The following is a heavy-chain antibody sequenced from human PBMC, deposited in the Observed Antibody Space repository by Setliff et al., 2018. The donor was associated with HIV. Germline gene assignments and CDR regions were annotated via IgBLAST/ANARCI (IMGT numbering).Heavy chain of an antibody. CDR2: VYHSGTT. J-gene: IGHJ4*02. D-gene: IGHD3-3*01. Sequence: SETLPLTCAVSGYSISTAYYWGWIRQPPGKGLEWIGSVYHSGTTYYNPSLKSRVTISVDMSNNQFSLKVTSVTAADTAVYYCMRGRSITIFGVAYFDFWGQGTQVTVSS. V-gene: IGHV4-38-2*01. CDR1: GYSISTAYY. CDR3: MRGRSITIFGVAYFDF.